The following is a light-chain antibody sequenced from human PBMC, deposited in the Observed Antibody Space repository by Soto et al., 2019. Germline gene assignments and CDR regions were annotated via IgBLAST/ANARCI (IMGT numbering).Light chain of an antibody. J-gene: IGKJ4*01. CDR2: WAS. CDR3: QQYYSPPLT. Sequence: DIVMTQSPDSLAVSLGDRATFNCNSSQTILHNSNKKNYLAWYQQKPGQSPKLLLYWASTRESGVPDRFSGSGSGTVFTLTISSLQAEDVAVYYCQQYYSPPLTFGGGTKVEIK. V-gene: IGKV4-1*01. CDR1: QTILHNSNKKNY.